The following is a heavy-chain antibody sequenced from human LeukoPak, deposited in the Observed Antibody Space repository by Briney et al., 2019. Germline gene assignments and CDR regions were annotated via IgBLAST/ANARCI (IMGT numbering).Heavy chain of an antibody. CDR2: IYSGGST. CDR3: ARHSGSYYPYYYYGMDV. J-gene: IGHJ6*02. D-gene: IGHD1-26*01. Sequence: PGGSLSLSRAASGFTVSSNYMSWVGQAPGKGLRGVSVIYSGGSTYYAASVKGRFTISRDNSKNTLYLQMNSLRAEDTAVYYCARHSGSYYPYYYYGMDVWGQGTTVTVSS. CDR1: GFTVSSNY. V-gene: IGHV3-53*01.